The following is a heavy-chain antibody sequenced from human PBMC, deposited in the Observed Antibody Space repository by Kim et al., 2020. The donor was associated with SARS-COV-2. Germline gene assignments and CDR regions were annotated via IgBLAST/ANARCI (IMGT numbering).Heavy chain of an antibody. CDR2: IDPSDSYT. D-gene: IGHD2-15*01. CDR3: AILGYCSGGSCYSVRFDP. V-gene: IGHV5-10-1*01. J-gene: IGHJ5*02. Sequence: GESLKISCKGSGYSFTSYWISWVRQMPGKGLEWMGRIDPSDSYTNYSPSFQGHVTISADKPISTAYLQWSSLKASDTAMYYCAILGYCSGGSCYSVRFDPWGQGTLVTVSS. CDR1: GYSFTSYW.